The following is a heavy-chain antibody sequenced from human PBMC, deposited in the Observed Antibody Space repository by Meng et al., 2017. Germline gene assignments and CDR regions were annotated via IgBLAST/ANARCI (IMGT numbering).Heavy chain of an antibody. V-gene: IGHV4-39*07. CDR2: IYYSGRT. CDR3: RGDSSSWYYFDY. D-gene: IGHD6-13*01. J-gene: IGHJ4*02. Sequence: GPRLVNPSETRSLTCTVSCGSISSSGYYWGWIRQPPGKGLEWIGSIYYSGRTYYNPSLKSRVTISVDTSKNQFSLKLSSVTAADTAVYYCRGDSSSWYYFDYWGQGTLVTVSS. CDR1: CGSISSSGYY.